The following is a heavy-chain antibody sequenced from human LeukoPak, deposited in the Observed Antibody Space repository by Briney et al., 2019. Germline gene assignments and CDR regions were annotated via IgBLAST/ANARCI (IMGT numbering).Heavy chain of an antibody. CDR2: IIPILGIA. D-gene: IGHD1-26*01. CDR1: GGTFSSYA. J-gene: IGHJ4*02. V-gene: IGHV1-69*04. CDR3: ARESGSYFFDY. Sequence: SVKVSCKASGGTFSSYAVSWVRQAPGQGLEWMGRIIPILGIANYAQKFQGRVTITADKSTSTAYMELSSLRSEDTAVYYCARESGSYFFDYWGQGTLVTVSS.